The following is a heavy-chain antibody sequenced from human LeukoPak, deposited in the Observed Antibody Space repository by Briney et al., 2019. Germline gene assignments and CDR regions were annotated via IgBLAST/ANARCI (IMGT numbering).Heavy chain of an antibody. D-gene: IGHD6-13*01. CDR2: ISAYNGNT. J-gene: IGHJ4*02. V-gene: IGHV1-18*01. CDR3: ARIGRPGIAAAGTSSMDY. CDR1: GYTFTSYG. Sequence: ASVKVSCKASGYTFTSYGISWVRQAPGQGLEWMGWISAYNGNTNYAQKLQGRVTMTTDTSTSTAYMELRSLRSNDTPVYYCARIGRPGIAAAGTSSMDYWGQGTLVTVSS.